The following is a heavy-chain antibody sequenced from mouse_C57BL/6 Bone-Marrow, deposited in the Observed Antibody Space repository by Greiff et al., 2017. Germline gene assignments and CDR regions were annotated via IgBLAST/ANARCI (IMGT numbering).Heavy chain of an antibody. J-gene: IGHJ4*01. V-gene: IGHV7-1*01. D-gene: IGHD1-2*01. CDR2: SRNKANDYTT. CDR3: ARGAYGGYYAMDY. CDR1: GFTFSDFY. Sequence: EVKLVESGGGLVQSGRSLRLSCATSGFTFSDFYMEWVRQAPGKGLEWIAASRNKANDYTTEYSASVKGRFIVYRDTSQSILYLRMNALKAEETAIYYRARGAYGGYYAMDYWGQGTSVTVSS.